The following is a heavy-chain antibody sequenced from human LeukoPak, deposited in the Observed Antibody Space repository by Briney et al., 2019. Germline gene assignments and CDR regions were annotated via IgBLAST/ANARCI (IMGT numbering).Heavy chain of an antibody. J-gene: IGHJ4*02. Sequence: GESLKISCKASGYTFTGYYMHWVRQAPGQGLEWMGWINPNSGGTNYAQKFQGRVTMTRDTSISTAYMELSRLRSDDTAVYYCARDRGSTDYYFDYWGQGTLVTVSS. CDR1: GYTFTGYY. CDR3: ARDRGSTDYYFDY. CDR2: INPNSGGT. D-gene: IGHD5/OR15-5a*01. V-gene: IGHV1-2*02.